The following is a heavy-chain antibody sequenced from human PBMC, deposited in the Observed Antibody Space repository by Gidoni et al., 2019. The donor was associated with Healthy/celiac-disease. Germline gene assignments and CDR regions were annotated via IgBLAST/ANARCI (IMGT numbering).Heavy chain of an antibody. J-gene: IGHJ6*03. D-gene: IGHD5-18*01. CDR1: GGSISRGGYS. Sequence: QLQLQESGSGLVKPSQTLSLTCAVPGGSISRGGYSWCWLRQPPGKGLVWIGYIYHSGSTYYNPSLKSRFTISVDRSKNQFSLKLSSMTAADTAVYYCARTGYSYGFKNYYYSMDVWGKGTTVTVSS. CDR2: IYHSGST. CDR3: ARTGYSYGFKNYYYSMDV. V-gene: IGHV4-30-2*01.